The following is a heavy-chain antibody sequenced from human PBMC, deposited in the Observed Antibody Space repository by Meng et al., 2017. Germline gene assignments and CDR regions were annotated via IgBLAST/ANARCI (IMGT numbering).Heavy chain of an antibody. CDR3: ARVPAVAGYDAFDI. V-gene: IGHV3-7*01. J-gene: IGHJ3*02. D-gene: IGHD6-19*01. CDR1: GFTFSSYG. CDR2: IKQDGSEK. Sequence: GGSLRLSCAASGFTFSSYGMHWVRQAPGKGLEWVANIKQDGSEKYYVDSVKGRFTISRDNAKNSLYLQMNSLRAEDTAVYYCARVPAVAGYDAFDIWGQGI.